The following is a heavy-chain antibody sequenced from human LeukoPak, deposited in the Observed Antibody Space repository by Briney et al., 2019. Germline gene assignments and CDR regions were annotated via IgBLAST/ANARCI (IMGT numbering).Heavy chain of an antibody. D-gene: IGHD1-26*01. Sequence: PGGSLRLSCAASGFTFSTYAMNWVRQAPGEGLEWVSSIGGSSTSLYYADSLKGRFTISRDNAKNSLYLQLNSLRAEDTAVYYCARGSGGDLGEAFDIWGQGTMVTVSS. V-gene: IGHV3-21*01. CDR1: GFTFSTYA. CDR3: ARGSGGDLGEAFDI. CDR2: IGGSSTSL. J-gene: IGHJ3*02.